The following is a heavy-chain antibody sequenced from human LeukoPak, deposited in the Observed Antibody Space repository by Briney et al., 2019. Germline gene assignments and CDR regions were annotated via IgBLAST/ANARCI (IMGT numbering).Heavy chain of an antibody. CDR2: ISGSGGST. V-gene: IGHV3-23*01. D-gene: IGHD1/OR15-1a*01. Sequence: GGSLRLSCAASGFTFSSYDMSWVRQAPGKGLEWVSAISGSGGSTYYADSVKGRFTVSRDNSKITLYLQMNSLRAEDTAVYYCAKGGGTPSDYWGQGTLVTVSS. J-gene: IGHJ4*02. CDR1: GFTFSSYD. CDR3: AKGGGTPSDY.